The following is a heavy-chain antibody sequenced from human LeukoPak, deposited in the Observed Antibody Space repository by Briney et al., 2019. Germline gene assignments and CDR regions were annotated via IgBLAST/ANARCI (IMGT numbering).Heavy chain of an antibody. CDR2: IYHSGST. D-gene: IGHD6-13*01. CDR3: ARVCPSSWYYYYMDV. J-gene: IGHJ6*03. Sequence: PSETLSLTCAVSGGSISSSNWWSWVRQPPGKGLEWIGEIYHSGSTNYNPSLKSRVTISVDKSKNQFSLKLSSVTAADTAVYYCARVCPSSWYYYYMDVWGKGTTVTVSS. CDR1: GGSISSSNW. V-gene: IGHV4-4*02.